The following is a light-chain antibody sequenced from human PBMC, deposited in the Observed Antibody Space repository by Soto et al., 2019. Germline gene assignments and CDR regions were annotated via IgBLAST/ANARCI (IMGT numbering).Light chain of an antibody. CDR3: TSWTTSTTMI. V-gene: IGLV2-14*03. CDR2: DVN. J-gene: IGLJ2*01. Sequence: QSALTQPASVSGSPGQSITISCTGTSSDIGAYNFVSWYQQHPGKAPKLMLYDVNIRPSGVSNRFSGSKSGNTASLAISGLQGEDEADYYCTSWTTSTTMIFGGGTKLTLL. CDR1: SSDIGAYNF.